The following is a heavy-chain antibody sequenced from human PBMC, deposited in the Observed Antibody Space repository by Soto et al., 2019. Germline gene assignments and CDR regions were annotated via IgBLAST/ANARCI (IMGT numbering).Heavy chain of an antibody. D-gene: IGHD5-12*01. CDR2: IYYSGST. CDR1: GGSISSGGYY. Sequence: QVQLQESGPGLVKPSQTLSLTCTVSGGSISSGGYYWSWIRQHPGKGLEWIGYIYYSGSTYYNPSHKSRFILSVDTSKNQFSLKLSSVTAADTAVYYCARMLGATIFDYWGQGTLVPVSS. CDR3: ARMLGATIFDY. J-gene: IGHJ4*02. V-gene: IGHV4-31*03.